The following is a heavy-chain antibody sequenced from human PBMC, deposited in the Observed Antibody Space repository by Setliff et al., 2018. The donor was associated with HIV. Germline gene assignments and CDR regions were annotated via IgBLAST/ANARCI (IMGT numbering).Heavy chain of an antibody. CDR3: AQWGRGWYGAEYFQH. Sequence: PVGSLRLSCAASGFTFSGYAMSWVRQAPGKGLEWVSALSGSGNSTHYADSVKGRFTISRDNSKKTLYLQMNSLRGEDTAVYYCAQWGRGWYGAEYFQHWGQGTLVTVSS. D-gene: IGHD6-19*01. V-gene: IGHV3-23*01. CDR1: GFTFSGYA. CDR2: LSGSGNST. J-gene: IGHJ1*01.